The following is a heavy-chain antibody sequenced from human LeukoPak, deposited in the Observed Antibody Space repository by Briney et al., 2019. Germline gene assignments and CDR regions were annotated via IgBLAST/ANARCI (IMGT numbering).Heavy chain of an antibody. Sequence: PSETLSLTCTVSGGSISSGSYYWNWIRQPAGKGLEWIGRIYTSGRTIYNPSLKSRVTMSVDASKNLLSLKVTSVNAADTAVYYCARGGNIFWSGYYDYFDSWGQGTLVIVSS. V-gene: IGHV4-61*02. CDR1: GGSISSGSYY. CDR3: ARGGNIFWSGYYDYFDS. CDR2: IYTSGRT. D-gene: IGHD3-3*01. J-gene: IGHJ4*02.